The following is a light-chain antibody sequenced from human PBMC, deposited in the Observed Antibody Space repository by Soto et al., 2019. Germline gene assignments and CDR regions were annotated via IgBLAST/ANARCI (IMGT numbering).Light chain of an antibody. J-gene: IGLJ1*01. V-gene: IGLV2-14*01. CDR3: SSYTSSTFYV. CDR2: GVS. Sequence: SVLTQPASVSGSPGQSITISCTGTSGDIGAYNYVSWYQQHPYTAPKLLIYGVSDRPSGVSNRFSASKSGNTASLTISGLQAEDEADYYCSSYTSSTFYVFGTGTKVTVL. CDR1: SGDIGAYNY.